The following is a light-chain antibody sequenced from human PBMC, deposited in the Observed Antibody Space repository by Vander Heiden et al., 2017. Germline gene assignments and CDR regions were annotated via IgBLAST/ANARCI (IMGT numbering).Light chain of an antibody. J-gene: IGLJ2*01. CDR3: YSTDSSGDHSVR. V-gene: IGLV3-10*01. Sequence: SYELTPPPSVSVSPGQPARITCSGDALPKKYAYWYQPKSGQAPVLVIVDDNKRPSGIPARFSGASSGTMATSTITGAQVEDEADDYCYSTDSSGDHSVRFGGGTKLTVL. CDR2: DDN. CDR1: ALPKKY.